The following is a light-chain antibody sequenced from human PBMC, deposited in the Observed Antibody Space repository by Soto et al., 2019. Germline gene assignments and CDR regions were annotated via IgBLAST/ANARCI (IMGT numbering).Light chain of an antibody. CDR3: QQTYSTPWT. V-gene: IGKV1-39*01. Sequence: DIPMTQSPSSLSASVGDRVTITCRASQNIDGYLNWYQQRPGKAPKLLIHYASSLQSGVPSRFSGSGSGTDFALTINSLQPEDFATIYCQQTYSTPWTFGQGTKVDI. CDR2: YAS. CDR1: QNIDGY. J-gene: IGKJ1*01.